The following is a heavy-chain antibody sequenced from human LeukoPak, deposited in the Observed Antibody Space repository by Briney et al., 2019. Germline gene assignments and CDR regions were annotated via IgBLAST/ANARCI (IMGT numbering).Heavy chain of an antibody. J-gene: IGHJ5*02. CDR3: ARDHDWFDP. CDR1: GGSFSGYY. Sequence: SETLSLTCAVYGGSFSGYYWSWIRQPPGKGLEWIGSIYHSGSTYYNPSLKSRVTISVDTSKNQFSLKLSSVTAADTAVYYCARDHDWFDPWGQGTLVTVSS. V-gene: IGHV4-34*01. CDR2: IYHSGST.